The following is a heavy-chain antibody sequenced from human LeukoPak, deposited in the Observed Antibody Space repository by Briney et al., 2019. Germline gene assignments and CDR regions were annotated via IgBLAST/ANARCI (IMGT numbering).Heavy chain of an antibody. CDR2: IDAYNGKT. D-gene: IGHD4-17*01. CDR1: GFTFTSYG. CDR3: TRDPDGDYDFDY. Sequence: ASVKVSCKAAGFTFTSYGISWVRQAPGQGLEWMGWIDAYNGKTNYAKNFQGRITVTRDTSTKMAYMELRSLRSDDTAVYYGTRDPDGDYDFDYWGQGTLVTVSS. J-gene: IGHJ4*02. V-gene: IGHV1-18*01.